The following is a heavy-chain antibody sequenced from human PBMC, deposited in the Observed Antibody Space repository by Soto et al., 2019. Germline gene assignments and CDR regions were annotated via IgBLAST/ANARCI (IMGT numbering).Heavy chain of an antibody. D-gene: IGHD5-12*01. V-gene: IGHV3-74*01. CDR2: ISRDGSST. CDR1: GLTFSNYW. CDR3: AREPSGYSSYFDY. Sequence: EVQLVESGGGLVQPGGSLRLSCAGSGLTFSNYWIHWVRQAPGQGLAWVSRISRDGSSTTYADSVKGRFTISRDFAKNTVYLQMNSLRAEDTAVYYCAREPSGYSSYFDYWGQGTLVTVSS. J-gene: IGHJ4*02.